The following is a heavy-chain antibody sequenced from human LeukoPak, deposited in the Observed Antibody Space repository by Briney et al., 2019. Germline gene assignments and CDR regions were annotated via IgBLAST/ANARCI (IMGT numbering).Heavy chain of an antibody. J-gene: IGHJ5*02. CDR3: ARDGGYGSGNWFDP. D-gene: IGHD3-10*01. V-gene: IGHV4-59*01. CDR2: IYYSGST. CDR1: GGSISSYY. Sequence: KTSETLSLTCTVSGGSISSYYWSWIRQPPGKGLEWIGNIYYSGSTNYNPSLKSRVTISVDTSKNQFSLKLSSVTAADTAVYYCARDGGYGSGNWFDPWGQGTLVTVSS.